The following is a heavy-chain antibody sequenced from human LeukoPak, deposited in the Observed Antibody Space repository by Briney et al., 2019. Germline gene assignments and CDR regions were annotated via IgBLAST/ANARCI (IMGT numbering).Heavy chain of an antibody. J-gene: IGHJ3*02. Sequence: GGSLRLSCAASGFSFSNYWMSWVRQAPGKGLEWVANIKQDGSEKYCVDSVKGRFTISRDNAKNSLYLQMNSLRAEDTAVYYCARVTTVVTPHDAFDIWGQGTMVTVSS. CDR1: GFSFSNYW. CDR2: IKQDGSEK. CDR3: ARVTTVVTPHDAFDI. D-gene: IGHD4-23*01. V-gene: IGHV3-7*04.